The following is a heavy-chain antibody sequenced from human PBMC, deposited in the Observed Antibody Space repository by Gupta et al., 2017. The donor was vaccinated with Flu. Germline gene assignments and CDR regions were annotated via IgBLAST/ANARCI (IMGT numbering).Heavy chain of an antibody. J-gene: IGHJ4*02. CDR2: ISVSGGSA. CDR3: AKDRSGSSSSMVDY. Sequence: EVQLLESGGGLVQPGGSLRLSCAASGFTFSSYAMSWVRQAPGKGLEWVSVISVSGGSAYYADSVKGRFTVSRDNSKNTLHLQMSSLRAEDTAVYYCAKDRSGSSSSMVDYWGQGTLVTVAS. CDR1: GFTFSSYA. V-gene: IGHV3-23*01. D-gene: IGHD6-6*01.